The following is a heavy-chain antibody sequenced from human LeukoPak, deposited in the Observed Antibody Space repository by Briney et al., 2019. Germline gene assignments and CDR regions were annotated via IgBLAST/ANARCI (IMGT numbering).Heavy chain of an antibody. D-gene: IGHD2-15*01. CDR1: GFTFDDCA. Sequence: GGSLRLSCAASGFTFDDCAMHWVRQAPGKGLEWVSLISGDGGSTYYADSVKGRFTISRDNSNNSLYLQMNSLRTEDTALYYCAKANGYCSGGSCYHDYWGQGTLVTVSS. V-gene: IGHV3-43*02. CDR3: AKANGYCSGGSCYHDY. J-gene: IGHJ4*02. CDR2: ISGDGGST.